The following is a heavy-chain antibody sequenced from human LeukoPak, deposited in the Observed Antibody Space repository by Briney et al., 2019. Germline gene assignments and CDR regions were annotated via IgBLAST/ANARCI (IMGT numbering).Heavy chain of an antibody. D-gene: IGHD6-19*01. Sequence: GGSLRLSCAASGFTFRSYDMHWVRQVTGKGLEWVSAVGISGDTYYAGSVKGRFTISRENAKNSLYLQMSSLTAGDTAVYYCVRGGIQVSGIDEIDYWGQGTLVTVSS. V-gene: IGHV3-13*01. J-gene: IGHJ4*02. CDR2: VGISGDT. CDR3: VRGGIQVSGIDEIDY. CDR1: GFTFRSYD.